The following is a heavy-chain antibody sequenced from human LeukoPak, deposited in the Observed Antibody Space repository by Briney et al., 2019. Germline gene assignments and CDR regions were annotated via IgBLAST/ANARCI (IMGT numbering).Heavy chain of an antibody. J-gene: IGHJ6*03. D-gene: IGHD3-10*01. CDR1: GYTFTSYG. CDR2: ISAYNGNT. Sequence: ASVKVSCKASGYTFTSYGISWVRQAPGQGLEWMGWISAYNGNTNYAQKLQGRVTMNTDTSTSTAYMELRSLRSDDTAVYYCARDPGSYYYYYMDVWGRGTTVTVSS. V-gene: IGHV1-18*01. CDR3: ARDPGSYYYYYMDV.